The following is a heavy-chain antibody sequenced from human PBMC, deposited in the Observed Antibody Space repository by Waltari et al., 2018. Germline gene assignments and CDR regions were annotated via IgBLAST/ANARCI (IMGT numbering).Heavy chain of an antibody. CDR3: ARGAFRAYQPLLYFDY. J-gene: IGHJ4*02. V-gene: IGHV3-53*02. D-gene: IGHD2-15*01. CDR2: IYSGGST. Sequence: ELQLVETGGGLVRPGGSLRLSCAATGFTVSSNTLNWVRQAPGKGPEWLSVIYSGGSTDYADSVKGRFTISRDNSKNTLYLQMDSLTAEDTAIYYCARGAFRAYQPLLYFDYWGLGTPVTVSS. CDR1: GFTVSSNT.